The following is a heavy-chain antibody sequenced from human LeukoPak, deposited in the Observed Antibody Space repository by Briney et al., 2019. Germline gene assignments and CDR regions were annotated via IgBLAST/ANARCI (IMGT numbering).Heavy chain of an antibody. Sequence: SETLSLTCTVSGGSISSYYWSWVRKPPGKGLEWIGYIYYSGSTNYNPSLKSRVTISVDTSKNQFSLQLSSVTAADTAVYYCARHRSYSGSYFPYYYYYYGMDVWGQGTTVTVSS. D-gene: IGHD1-26*01. CDR3: ARHRSYSGSYFPYYYYYYGMDV. CDR1: GGSISSYY. V-gene: IGHV4-59*08. J-gene: IGHJ6*02. CDR2: IYYSGST.